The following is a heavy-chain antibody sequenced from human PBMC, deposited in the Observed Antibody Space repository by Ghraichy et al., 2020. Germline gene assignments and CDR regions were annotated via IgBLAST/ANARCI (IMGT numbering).Heavy chain of an antibody. D-gene: IGHD5-12*01. CDR2: IYSGGST. V-gene: IGHV3-53*01. CDR1: GFTVSSNY. Sequence: LSLTCAASGFTVSSNYMSWVRQAPGKGLEWVSVIYSGGSTYYADSVKGRFTISRDNSKNTLYLQMNSLRAEDTAVYYCARDGYSGYDFDYWGQGTLVTVSS. CDR3: ARDGYSGYDFDY. J-gene: IGHJ4*02.